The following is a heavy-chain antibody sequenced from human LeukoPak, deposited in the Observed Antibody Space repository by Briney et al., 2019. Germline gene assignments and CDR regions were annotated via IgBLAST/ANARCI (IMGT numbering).Heavy chain of an antibody. CDR3: AKGGSYSGSY. CDR1: GFTFSSYA. J-gene: IGHJ4*02. D-gene: IGHD1-26*01. CDR2: IKQDGSEK. V-gene: IGHV3-7*03. Sequence: GGSLRLSCAASGFTFSSYAMHWVRQAPGKGLEWVANIKQDGSEKYYVDSVKGRFTISRDNAKNSLYLQMNSLRAEDTALYYCAKGGSYSGSYFGRGTLVTVSS.